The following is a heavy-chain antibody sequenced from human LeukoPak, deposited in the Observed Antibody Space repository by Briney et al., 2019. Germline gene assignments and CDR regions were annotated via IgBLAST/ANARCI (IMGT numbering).Heavy chain of an antibody. J-gene: IGHJ4*02. D-gene: IGHD3-9*01. CDR3: AKGDSYYDLLTCFDL. CDR1: GFTFSSYG. V-gene: IGHV3-23*01. Sequence: PGGSLRLSCAASGFTFSSYGMSWVRQSPGKGLEWVSTFSASSTITYYADSVKGRFTISRDNSKNTLYLQMHSLRDEDTAVYYCAKGDSYYDLLTCFDLWGPGTLVTVSS. CDR2: FSASSTIT.